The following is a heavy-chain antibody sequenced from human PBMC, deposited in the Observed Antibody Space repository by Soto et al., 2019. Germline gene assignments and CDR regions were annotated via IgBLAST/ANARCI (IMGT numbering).Heavy chain of an antibody. CDR1: GYTFINYY. D-gene: IGHD2-8*02. Sequence: QVQLVQSGAEVKKPGASVKVSCKASGYTFINYYIHWVRQAPGHGLEWMAIINPTGGSTNYAQKFQCRLTLTMDTSTSTVYMELSSLSSEDTAMYYCARHRAAGDVWGQGNLVTVSS. J-gene: IGHJ4*02. V-gene: IGHV1-46*01. CDR2: INPTGGST. CDR3: ARHRAAGDV.